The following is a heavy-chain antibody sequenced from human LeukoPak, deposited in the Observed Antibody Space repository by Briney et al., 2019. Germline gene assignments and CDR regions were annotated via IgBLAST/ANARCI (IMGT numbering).Heavy chain of an antibody. CDR3: ARNSYYDSSGYPDY. CDR1: GYTFTGYY. D-gene: IGHD3-22*01. Sequence: ASVKVSCKASGYTFTGYYMHWVRQAPGQGLEWMGWINPNSGGTNYAQKFQGRVTMTRDTSISTAYMELSRLRSEDTAVYYCARNSYYDSSGYPDYWGQGTLVTVSS. J-gene: IGHJ4*02. CDR2: INPNSGGT. V-gene: IGHV1-2*02.